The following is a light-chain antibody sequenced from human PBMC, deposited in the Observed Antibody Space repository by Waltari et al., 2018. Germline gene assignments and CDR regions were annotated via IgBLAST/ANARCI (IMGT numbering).Light chain of an antibody. CDR2: GAS. CDR3: QQYNNWPPWT. CDR1: QSVSSN. J-gene: IGKJ1*01. Sequence: DIVMTQSPATLSVSPGERATLSCRASQSVSSNLAWYQHKPGRAPRLLIYGASTRATGIPARFSGSGSGTEFTLTISSLQSEDFAVYYCQQYNNWPPWTFGQGTKVEIK. V-gene: IGKV3-15*01.